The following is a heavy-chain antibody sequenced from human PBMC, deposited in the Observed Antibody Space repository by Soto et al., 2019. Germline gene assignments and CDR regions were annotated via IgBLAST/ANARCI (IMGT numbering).Heavy chain of an antibody. CDR3: ARDSSSLGGWFDP. CDR2: IYHSGST. Sequence: LSLTCAVSGGSISSGGYSWSWIRQPPGKGLEWIGYIYHSGSTYYNPSLKSRVTISVDRSKNQFSLKLSSVTAADTAVYYCARDSSSLGGWFDPWGQGTLVTVSS. CDR1: GGSISSGGYS. D-gene: IGHD6-6*01. V-gene: IGHV4-30-2*01. J-gene: IGHJ5*02.